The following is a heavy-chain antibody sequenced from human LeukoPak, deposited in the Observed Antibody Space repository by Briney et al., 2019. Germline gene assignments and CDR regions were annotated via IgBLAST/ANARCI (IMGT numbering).Heavy chain of an antibody. CDR1: GFTFSSYA. J-gene: IGHJ5*02. Sequence: GGSLRLSCAASGFTFSSYAMSWVRQAPGKGLEWVSAVSGSGGSTYYADSVKGRFTISRDNSKNTLYLQMNSLRAEDTAVYYCAKFRYGVSGFDPWGQGTLVTVSS. CDR3: AKFRYGVSGFDP. CDR2: VSGSGGST. V-gene: IGHV3-23*01. D-gene: IGHD2-8*01.